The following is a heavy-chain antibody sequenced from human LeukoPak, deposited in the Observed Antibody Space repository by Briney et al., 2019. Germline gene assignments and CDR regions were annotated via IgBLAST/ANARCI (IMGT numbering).Heavy chain of an antibody. CDR3: ASTLRYFDWLLWDY. CDR2: ISYDGSNK. J-gene: IGHJ4*02. CDR1: GFTFSSYG. D-gene: IGHD3-9*01. V-gene: IGHV3-30*03. Sequence: PGRSLRLSCAASGFTFSSYGMHWVRQAPGKGLEWVAVISYDGSNKYYADSVKGRFTISRDNSKNTLYLQMNSLRAEDTAVYYCASTLRYFDWLLWDYWGQGTLVTVSS.